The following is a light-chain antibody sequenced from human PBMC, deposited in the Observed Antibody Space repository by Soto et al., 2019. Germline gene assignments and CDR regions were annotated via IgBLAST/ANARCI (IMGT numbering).Light chain of an antibody. CDR3: QQYDNYVT. CDR2: KAS. J-gene: IGKJ4*01. V-gene: IGKV1-5*03. CDR1: QSISSW. Sequence: DIQMTQSPSTLSASVGDRVTITCRASQSISSWLAWYQQKPGKAPKLLIYKASSLESVVPSRFSGSGSGTDFTLTISSRQPDDFVTYYGQQYDNYVTFGGGTKVEIK.